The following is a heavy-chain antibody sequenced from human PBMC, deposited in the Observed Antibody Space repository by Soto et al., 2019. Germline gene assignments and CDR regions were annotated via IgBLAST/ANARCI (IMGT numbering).Heavy chain of an antibody. CDR3: AREKGDSSGYYPTYGMDV. CDR1: GFTFISYA. V-gene: IGHV3-30-3*01. Sequence: VQLVESGGGVVQPGRPLRLSFVASGFTFISYARHWVRQAPGKGLEREAVISYDGSNKYYADSVKGRFTISRDNSRNTLYLQMNGLRAEDPAVYYCAREKGDSSGYYPTYGMDVWGQATTVTVSS. J-gene: IGHJ6*02. CDR2: ISYDGSNK. D-gene: IGHD3-22*01.